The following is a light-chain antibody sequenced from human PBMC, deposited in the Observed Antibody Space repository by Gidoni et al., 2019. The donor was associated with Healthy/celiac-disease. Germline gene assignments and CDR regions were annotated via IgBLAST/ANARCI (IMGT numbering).Light chain of an antibody. CDR2: SAS. CDR3: LQDNIFPLT. CDR1: QVIVNE. V-gene: IGKV1-6*01. J-gene: IGKJ4*01. Sequence: AIQMIQSPSSLSASVGDRVTITCRASQVIVNELGWYQQKTGEAPKLLIHSASILQSGVPSRFSGSGSGTYFTLTISSLQPEDFATCYCLQDNIFPLTFGGGTKVEIK.